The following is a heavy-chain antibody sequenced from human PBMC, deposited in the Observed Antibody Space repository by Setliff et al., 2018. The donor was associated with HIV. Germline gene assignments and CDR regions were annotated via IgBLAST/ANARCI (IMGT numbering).Heavy chain of an antibody. CDR1: GGSISSYY. CDR2: MYYTGST. D-gene: IGHD6-19*01. V-gene: IGHV4-59*05. Sequence: SETLSLTCTVSGGSISSYYWSWIRQPPGKGLEWIGSMYYTGSTYYNPSLKSRVTISIDTSKNQFSLKLNSVTAADTAMYYCARDGGSSGWYFVLGYSDYWGPGTLVTVSS. J-gene: IGHJ4*02. CDR3: ARDGGSSGWYFVLGYSDY.